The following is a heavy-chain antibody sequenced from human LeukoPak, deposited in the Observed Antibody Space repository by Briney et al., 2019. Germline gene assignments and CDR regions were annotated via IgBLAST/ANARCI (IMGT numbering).Heavy chain of an antibody. CDR2: INAGNGNT. D-gene: IGHD3-16*01. V-gene: IGHV1-3*01. CDR3: ATQGEQTPHFDY. J-gene: IGHJ4*02. CDR1: GYTFTSYA. Sequence: ASVKVSCKASGYTFTSYAMHWVRQAPGQRLEWMGWINAGNGNTKYSQKFQGRVTITRDTSASTAYMELSSLRSEDTAVYYCATQGEQTPHFDYWGQGTLVTVSS.